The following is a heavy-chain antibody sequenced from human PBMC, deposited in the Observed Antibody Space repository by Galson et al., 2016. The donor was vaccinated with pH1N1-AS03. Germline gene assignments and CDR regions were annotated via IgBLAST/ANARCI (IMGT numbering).Heavy chain of an antibody. CDR2: IKSKTDGGTT. V-gene: IGHV3-15*01. D-gene: IGHD5-18*01. CDR1: GFTFNNTW. CDR3: VTGGNNFGHEY. J-gene: IGHJ4*01. Sequence: SLRLSCAGSGFTFNNTWMSWVRQAPGEGVEWVGRIKSKTDGGTTEYAAPVKGRFTISRDDSRDTLHLQMNSLKTEDSALYYCVTGGNNFGHEYWGQGTLVTVSS.